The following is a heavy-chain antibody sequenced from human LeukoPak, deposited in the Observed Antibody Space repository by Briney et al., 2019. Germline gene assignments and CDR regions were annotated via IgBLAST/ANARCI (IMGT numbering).Heavy chain of an antibody. CDR2: IIPIFGTA. V-gene: IGHV1-69*05. CDR3: ARGRDSSYYYYYMDV. J-gene: IGHJ6*03. D-gene: IGHD3-22*01. Sequence: ASVKVSCKASGGTFSSYAISWVRQAPGRGLEWMGGIIPIFGTANYAQKFQGRVTITTDESTSTAYMELSSLRSEDTAVYYCARGRDSSYYYYYMDVWGKGTTVTVSS. CDR1: GGTFSSYA.